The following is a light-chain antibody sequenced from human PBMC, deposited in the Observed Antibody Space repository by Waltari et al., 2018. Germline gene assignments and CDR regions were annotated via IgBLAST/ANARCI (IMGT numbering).Light chain of an antibody. V-gene: IGLV2-14*03. CDR2: DVS. CDR3: NSYTSSSTRV. Sequence: QSALTQPASVSGSPGQSITIPCTGTSSDIGTYDTVSWYQQYPGEAPKLMIFDVSNRPSGVSHRFSGSKSGNTASLTISGLQAEDEADYYCNSYTSSSTRVFGTGTKVTVL. CDR1: SSDIGTYDT. J-gene: IGLJ1*01.